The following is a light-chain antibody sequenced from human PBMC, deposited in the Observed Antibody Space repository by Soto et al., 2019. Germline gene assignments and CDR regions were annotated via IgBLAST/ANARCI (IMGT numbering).Light chain of an antibody. J-gene: IGKJ4*01. CDR3: QLEI. CDR1: QSVSSSY. CDR2: GAS. Sequence: EIVLTQSPGTLSLSPGERATLSCRASQSVSSSYLAWYQQKPGQAPRLPIYGASSRATGIPDRFSGSGSGTDFTLTISKLEPEDFAVFSCQLEIFGGGPRVDIK. V-gene: IGKV3-20*01.